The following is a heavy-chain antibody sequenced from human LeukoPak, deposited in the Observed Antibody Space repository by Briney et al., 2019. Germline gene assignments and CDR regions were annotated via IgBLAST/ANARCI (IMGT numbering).Heavy chain of an antibody. CDR3: ARHASYSSSWTDFDY. Sequence: SETLSLTCTVSGGSISSSSYYWGWIRQPPGKGLEWMGSIYYSGSTYYNPSLKSRVTISVDTSKNQFSLKLSSVTAADTAVYYCARHASYSSSWTDFDYWGQGTLVTVSS. CDR1: GGSISSSSYY. D-gene: IGHD6-13*01. V-gene: IGHV4-39*01. J-gene: IGHJ4*02. CDR2: IYYSGST.